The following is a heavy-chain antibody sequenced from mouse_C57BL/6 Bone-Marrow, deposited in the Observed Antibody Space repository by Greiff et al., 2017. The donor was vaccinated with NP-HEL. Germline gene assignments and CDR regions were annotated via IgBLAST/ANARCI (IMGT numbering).Heavy chain of an antibody. J-gene: IGHJ2*01. V-gene: IGHV5-9-1*02. CDR2: ISSGGDYI. D-gene: IGHD2-5*01. CDR1: GFTFSSYA. Sequence: DVMLVESGEGLVKPGGSLKLSCAASGFTFSSYAMSWVRQTPEKRLEWVAYISSGGDYIYYADTVKGRFTISRDNARNTLYLQMSSLKSEDTAMYYCTRAGSNFYFDYWGQGTTLTVSS. CDR3: TRAGSNFYFDY.